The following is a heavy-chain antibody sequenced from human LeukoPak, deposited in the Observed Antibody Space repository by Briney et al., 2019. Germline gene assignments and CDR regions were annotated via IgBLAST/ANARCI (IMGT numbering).Heavy chain of an antibody. CDR2: ISGSGGST. V-gene: IGHV3-23*01. D-gene: IGHD2-2*02. CDR1: GFTFSSYA. Sequence: GGSLRLSCAASGFTFSSYAMSWVRQAPGKGLEWVSAISGSGGSTYYADSVKGRFTISRDNSKNTLYLQMNSLRAEDTAVYYCARSSNTPPSGWYFDLWGRGTLVTVSS. CDR3: ARSSNTPPSGWYFDL. J-gene: IGHJ2*01.